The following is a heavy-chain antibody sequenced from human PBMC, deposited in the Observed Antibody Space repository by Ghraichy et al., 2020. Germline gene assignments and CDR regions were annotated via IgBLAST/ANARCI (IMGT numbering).Heavy chain of an antibody. V-gene: IGHV4-59*08. J-gene: IGHJ4*02. CDR3: ARHRSAYYFDY. D-gene: IGHD3-16*01. CDR2: IYYSGST. Sequence: SETLSLTCTVSGGSISSYYWSWIRQPPGKGLEWIGYIYYSGSTNYNPSLKSRVTISVDTSKNQFSLKVSSVTAADTAVYYCARHRSAYYFDYWGQGTLVTVSS. CDR1: GGSISSYY.